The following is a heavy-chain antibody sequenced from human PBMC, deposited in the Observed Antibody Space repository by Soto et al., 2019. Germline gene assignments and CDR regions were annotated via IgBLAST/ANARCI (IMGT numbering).Heavy chain of an antibody. CDR2: IYPGDSDT. D-gene: IGHD3-3*01. CDR1: GYSFTSYW. Sequence: PGESLKISCKGSGYSFTSYWIGWVRQMPGKGLEWMGIIYPGDSDTRYSPSFQGQVTISADKSISTAYLQWSSLKASDTAMYYCARQPDYDFWSGYSNNWFDPWGQGTLVTVSS. V-gene: IGHV5-51*01. J-gene: IGHJ5*02. CDR3: ARQPDYDFWSGYSNNWFDP.